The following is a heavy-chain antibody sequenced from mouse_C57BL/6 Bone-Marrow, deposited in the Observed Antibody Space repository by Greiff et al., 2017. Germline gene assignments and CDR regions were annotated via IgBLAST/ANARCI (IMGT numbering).Heavy chain of an antibody. V-gene: IGHV10-1*01. D-gene: IGHD1-1*01. CDR3: VRALLTYWYFDV. J-gene: IGHJ1*03. Sequence: EVKLMESGGGLVQPKGSLKLSCAASGFSFNTYAMNWVRQAPGKGLEWVARIRSKSNNYATYYADSVKDRFTISRDDSESMLYLQMNNLKTEDTAMYYCVRALLTYWYFDVWGTGTTVTVSS. CDR1: GFSFNTYA. CDR2: IRSKSNNYAT.